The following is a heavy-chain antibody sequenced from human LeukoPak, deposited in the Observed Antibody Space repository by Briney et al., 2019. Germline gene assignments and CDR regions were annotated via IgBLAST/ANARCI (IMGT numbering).Heavy chain of an antibody. Sequence: PSETLSLTCTVSGGSISTSNSYWGWIRRPPGKGLEWVGSIYYSGNTYYNPSLKSRVTISVDTSKNQFSLILTSVIAADTAVYYCARQTGAGLFILPGGQGTLVTVSS. CDR2: IYYSGNT. D-gene: IGHD3-3*01. CDR3: ARQTGAGLFILP. V-gene: IGHV4-39*01. J-gene: IGHJ4*02. CDR1: GGSISTSNSY.